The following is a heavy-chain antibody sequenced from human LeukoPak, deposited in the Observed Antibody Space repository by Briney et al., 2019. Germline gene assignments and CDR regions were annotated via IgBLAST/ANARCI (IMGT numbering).Heavy chain of an antibody. V-gene: IGHV3-23*01. CDR3: ASGWNYGEWFDP. Sequence: GGSLRLSCAASGFTFSSYAMSWVRQAPGKGLEWVSTISESGGSTYYADSVKGRFTISRDNAKNSLYLQMNSLRAEDTAVYYCASGWNYGEWFDPWGQGTLVTVSS. CDR2: ISESGGST. D-gene: IGHD1-7*01. CDR1: GFTFSSYA. J-gene: IGHJ5*02.